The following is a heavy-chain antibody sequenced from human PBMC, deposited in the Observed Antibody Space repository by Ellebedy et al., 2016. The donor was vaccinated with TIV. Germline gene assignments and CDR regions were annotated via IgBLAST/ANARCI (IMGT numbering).Heavy chain of an antibody. CDR1: GFTFSSFA. Sequence: GESLKISCAASGFTFSSFAMGWVRQTPGKGLEGVSGLYGSGRGIFYSDSVKGRFTISRDNSKNTLFLQMNSLRVEDTGTYYCAKDQVGGDGRWVYDIWGQGTMVTVSS. D-gene: IGHD3-16*01. CDR2: LYGSGRGI. J-gene: IGHJ3*02. CDR3: AKDQVGGDGRWVYDI. V-gene: IGHV3-23*01.